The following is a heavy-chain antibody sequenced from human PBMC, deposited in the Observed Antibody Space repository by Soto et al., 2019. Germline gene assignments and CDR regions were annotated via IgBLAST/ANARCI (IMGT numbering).Heavy chain of an antibody. Sequence: QVQLQESAPGLVKPSETLSLTCTVSGGSISSYCWSWIRQPPGKGMEWIGYIYYNGSTNYNPSLKGPVTISGDTSNNHFSLKLSSVTAADTAVYYCARDCPARASGYPLSPPYYYYVMDVWGQGTTVTVSS. J-gene: IGHJ6*02. CDR2: IYYNGST. V-gene: IGHV4-59*01. CDR3: ARDCPARASGYPLSPPYYYYVMDV. D-gene: IGHD5-12*01. CDR1: GGSISSYC.